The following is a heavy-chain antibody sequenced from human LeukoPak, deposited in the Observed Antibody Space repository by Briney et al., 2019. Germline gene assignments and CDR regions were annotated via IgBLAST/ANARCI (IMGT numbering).Heavy chain of an antibody. CDR1: GFTFDNYA. J-gene: IGHJ4*02. CDR2: ISYDGSNK. V-gene: IGHV3-30-3*01. Sequence: PGGSLRLSCAASGFTFDNYAMHWVRQAPGKGLEWVAVISYDGSNKNYAVSVKGRFTILRDNSKRMLFLHMSSLRIEDTAIYYCARDYPISRGNLVRGHAPDYWGQGTLVTVSS. CDR3: ARDYPISRGNLVRGHAPDY. D-gene: IGHD3-10*01.